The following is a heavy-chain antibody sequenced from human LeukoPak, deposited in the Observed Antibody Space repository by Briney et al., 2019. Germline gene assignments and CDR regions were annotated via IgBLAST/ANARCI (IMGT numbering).Heavy chain of an antibody. J-gene: IGHJ6*03. CDR2: ISSSSSSI. V-gene: IGHV3-48*04. D-gene: IGHD3-16*02. CDR1: GFTFSNYS. Sequence: PGGSLRLSCASSGFTFSNYSMNWVRQARGKGREWVSYISSSSSSIYYADSVKGRFTISRDNAKNSLYLQMNSLRAEDTAVYYCARAKSMITFGGVIAAATPHYYYYMDVWGKGTTVTVSS. CDR3: ARAKSMITFGGVIAAATPHYYYYMDV.